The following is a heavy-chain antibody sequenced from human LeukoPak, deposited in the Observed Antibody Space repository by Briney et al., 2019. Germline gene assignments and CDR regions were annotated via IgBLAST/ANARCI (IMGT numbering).Heavy chain of an antibody. J-gene: IGHJ4*02. CDR3: ARSKTGSYARPFDY. CDR1: GVSFTSDY. CDR2: IYSGGSV. V-gene: IGHV3-66*01. D-gene: IGHD1-26*01. Sequence: GGSLRLSCAASGVSFTSDYMSWVRQAPGKGLECVSLIYSGGSVHYEGSVKGRFTISRDKSKNMVFLQMNSLRAEDTAVYFCARSKTGSYARPFDYWGQGTLVTVSS.